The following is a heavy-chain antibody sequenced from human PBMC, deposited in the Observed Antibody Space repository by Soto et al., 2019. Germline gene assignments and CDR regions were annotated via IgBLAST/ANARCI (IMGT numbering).Heavy chain of an antibody. V-gene: IGHV1-69*01. Sequence: QVQLVQSGAEVKKPGSSVKVSCKASGGTFSSYAISWVRQAPGQGLEWMGGIIPIFGTANYAQKFQGRVTITADESTSTAYMELSSLRSEDTAVYYCARHRLANDLTGTILGYWGQGTLVTVSS. CDR3: ARHRLANDLTGTILGY. J-gene: IGHJ4*02. D-gene: IGHD1-7*01. CDR2: IIPIFGTA. CDR1: GGTFSSYA.